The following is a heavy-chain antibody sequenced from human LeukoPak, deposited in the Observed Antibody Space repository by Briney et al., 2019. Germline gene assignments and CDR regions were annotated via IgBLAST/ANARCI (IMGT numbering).Heavy chain of an antibody. J-gene: IGHJ4*02. CDR1: GYTFTGYY. V-gene: IGHV1-2*02. CDR2: INPNSGGT. CDR3: ATAPDYDSSGYYYAYFDY. D-gene: IGHD3-22*01. Sequence: GASVKVSCKASGYTFTGYYMHWVRQAPGQGLEWMGWINPNSGGTNYAQKFQGRVTMTRDTSISTAYVELSRLRSDDTAVYYCATAPDYDSSGYYYAYFDYWGQGTLVTVSS.